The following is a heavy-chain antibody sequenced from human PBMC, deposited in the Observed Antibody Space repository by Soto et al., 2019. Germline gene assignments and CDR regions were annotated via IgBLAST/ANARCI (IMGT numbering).Heavy chain of an antibody. CDR3: ARIFRYYGSGSPSGARPLDYYYYYMDV. Sequence: PSETLSLTCTVSGGSISSYYWSWIRQPPGKGLEWIGYIYYSGSTNYNPSLKSRVTISVDTSKNQFSLKLSSVTAADTAVYYCARIFRYYGSGSPSGARPLDYYYYYMDVWGKGTTVTVSS. J-gene: IGHJ6*03. CDR2: IYYSGST. CDR1: GGSISSYY. V-gene: IGHV4-59*01. D-gene: IGHD3-10*01.